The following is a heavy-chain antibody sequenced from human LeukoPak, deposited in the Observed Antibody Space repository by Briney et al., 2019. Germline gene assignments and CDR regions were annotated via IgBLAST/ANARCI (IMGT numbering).Heavy chain of an antibody. J-gene: IGHJ5*02. CDR1: GGSISSGSYY. CDR3: ARVVGYSYARRLRLDP. V-gene: IGHV4-39*07. D-gene: IGHD5-18*01. Sequence: PSETLSLTCTVSGGSISSGSYYWGWIRQPPGKGLEWIGSIYYSGSTYYNPSLKSRVTISVDTSKNQFSLKLSSVTAADTAVYYCARVVGYSYARRLRLDPWGQGTLVTVSS. CDR2: IYYSGST.